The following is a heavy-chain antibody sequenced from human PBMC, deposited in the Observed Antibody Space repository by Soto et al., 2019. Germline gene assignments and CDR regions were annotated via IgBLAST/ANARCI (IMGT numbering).Heavy chain of an antibody. D-gene: IGHD3-22*01. CDR1: GFTFSSSI. CDR3: AKDLRRGYYDTGTFEI. J-gene: IGHJ3*02. CDR2: ISGSGGST. Sequence: GGSLRLSCAASGFTFSSSIMSWVRQAPGKGLEWVSAISGSGGSTYYADSVKGRFTISRDNSKNTLYLQMDSLRAEDTAVYYCAKDLRRGYYDTGTFEIWGQGTMVTV. V-gene: IGHV3-23*01.